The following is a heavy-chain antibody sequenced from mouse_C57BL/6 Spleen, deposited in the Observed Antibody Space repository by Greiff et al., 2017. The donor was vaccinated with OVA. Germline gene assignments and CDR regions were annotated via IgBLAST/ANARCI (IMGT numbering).Heavy chain of an antibody. J-gene: IGHJ4*01. CDR3: ARGWLGDYAMDY. CDR2: FHPYNDDT. Sequence: QVQLQQSGAELVKPGASVKMSCKASGYTFTTYPIEWMKQNHGKSLEWIGNFHPYNDDTKYNEKFKGKATLTVEQSSSTVYLELSRLTSDDSAVYYCARGWLGDYAMDYWGQGTSVTVSS. CDR1: GYTFTTYP. V-gene: IGHV1-47*01. D-gene: IGHD2-3*01.